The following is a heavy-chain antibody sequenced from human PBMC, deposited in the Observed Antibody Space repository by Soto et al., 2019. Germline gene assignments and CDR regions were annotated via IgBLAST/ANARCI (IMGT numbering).Heavy chain of an antibody. CDR1: GGTFSSYA. D-gene: IGHD3-22*01. Sequence: SVKVSCKASGGTFSSYAISWVRQAPGQGLEWMGGIIPIFGTANYAQKFQGRVTITADESTSTAYMELSSLRSEDTAVYYCARENERLYYHDSSGYCFDTWGQGTLVTVSS. J-gene: IGHJ5*02. CDR3: ARENERLYYHDSSGYCFDT. CDR2: IIPIFGTA. V-gene: IGHV1-69*13.